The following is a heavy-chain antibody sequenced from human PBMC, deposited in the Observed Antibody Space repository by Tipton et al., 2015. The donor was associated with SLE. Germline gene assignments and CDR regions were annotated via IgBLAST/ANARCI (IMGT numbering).Heavy chain of an antibody. CDR2: IYYSGST. V-gene: IGHV4-34*01. J-gene: IGHJ6*02. Sequence: TLSLTCAVYGGSFSGYYWSWIRQPPGKGLEWIGSIYYSGSTYYNPSLKSRVTISVDTSKNQFSLKLSSVTAADTAVYYCARVQFYSSGRSYYYYGMDVWGQGTTVTVSS. D-gene: IGHD6-19*01. CDR3: ARVQFYSSGRSYYYYGMDV. CDR1: GGSFSGYY.